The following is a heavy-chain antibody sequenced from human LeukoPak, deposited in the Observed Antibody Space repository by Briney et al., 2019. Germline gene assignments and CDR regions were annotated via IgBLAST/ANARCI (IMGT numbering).Heavy chain of an antibody. CDR3: ARGHYDVLAASYKWTPDY. D-gene: IGHD3-9*01. Sequence: GGSLRLSCAASGFTFNTFNMNWVRQAPGKGLEWVSSITSGGGYIYYADSVKGRFTTSRDNAKNSLSLQMNSLRVEDTAVYYCARGHYDVLAASYKWTPDYWGQGTLVTVSS. CDR2: ITSGGGYI. CDR1: GFTFNTFN. V-gene: IGHV3-21*01. J-gene: IGHJ4*02.